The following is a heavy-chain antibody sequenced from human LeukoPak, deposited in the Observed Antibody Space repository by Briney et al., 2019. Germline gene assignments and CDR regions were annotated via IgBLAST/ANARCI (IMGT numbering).Heavy chain of an antibody. D-gene: IGHD1-26*01. CDR1: GGSISSYY. CDR3: ARDPGGYSGSYYHTNWFDP. J-gene: IGHJ5*02. Sequence: PSETLSLTSTVSGGSISSYYWSWIRRPAGKALEWIGRIYTSGSTNYNPSLKSRVTMSVDTSKNQFSLKLSSVTAADTAVYYCARDPGGYSGSYYHTNWFDPWGQGTLVTVSS. V-gene: IGHV4-4*07. CDR2: IYTSGST.